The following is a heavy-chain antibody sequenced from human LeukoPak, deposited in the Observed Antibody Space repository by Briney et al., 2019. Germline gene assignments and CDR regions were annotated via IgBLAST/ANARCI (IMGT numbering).Heavy chain of an antibody. CDR3: AKRGVVIRVILVGFHKEAYYFDS. J-gene: IGHJ4*02. CDR1: GITLSNYG. D-gene: IGHD3-22*01. CDR2: ISGSAGGT. V-gene: IGHV3-23*01. Sequence: YPGGSPRLSCAVSGITLSNYGMSWVRQAPGKGLEWVAGISGSAGGTNYADSVKGRFTISRDNSKNTLHLQMNRLRAEDTAVYFCAKRGVVIRVILVGFHKEAYYFDSWGQGALVTVSS.